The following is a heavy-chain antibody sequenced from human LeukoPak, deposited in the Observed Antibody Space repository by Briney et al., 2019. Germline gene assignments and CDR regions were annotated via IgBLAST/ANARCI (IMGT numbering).Heavy chain of an antibody. CDR2: IIPIFGTA. V-gene: IGHV1-69*01. CDR1: GGTFSSYA. D-gene: IGHD5-24*01. CDR3: ARVRDGYNVYFDY. Sequence: ASVKVSCKASGGTFSSYAISWVRQAPGQGLEWMGGIIPIFGTANYAQKFQGRVTITADESTSTAYMELSSLRSEDTAVYYCARVRDGYNVYFDYWGQGTLVTVSS. J-gene: IGHJ4*02.